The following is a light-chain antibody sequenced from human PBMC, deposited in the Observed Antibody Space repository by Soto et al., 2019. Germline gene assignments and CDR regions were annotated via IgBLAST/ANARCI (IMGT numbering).Light chain of an antibody. Sequence: QSALPQPASMSGYPGQTITISCTGTSSYVGSRYNYISWYQQHPGKAPKLMIYDVNTRPSGISISFAGSKSCNTASLAISGLQAEDEADYYCSTYTPIDTYVFGLRTKLTVL. CDR2: DVN. J-gene: IGLJ1*01. CDR3: STYTPIDTYV. CDR1: SSYVGSRYNY. V-gene: IGLV2-14*03.